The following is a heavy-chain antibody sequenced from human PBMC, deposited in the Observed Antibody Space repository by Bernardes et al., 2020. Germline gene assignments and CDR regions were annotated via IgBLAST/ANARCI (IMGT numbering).Heavy chain of an antibody. CDR3: TRDSYFYDSSGYYLYYFDY. D-gene: IGHD3-22*01. J-gene: IGHJ4*02. V-gene: IGHV3-21*01. Sequence: GGSLRLSCAASGFTFSRYSMNWVRQAPGKGLEWVSSISSSSSYIYYADSVKGRFTISRDNAKNSLYLQMNSLRAGDTAVYYCTRDSYFYDSSGYYLYYFDYWGQGTLVTVSS. CDR1: GFTFSRYS. CDR2: ISSSSSYI.